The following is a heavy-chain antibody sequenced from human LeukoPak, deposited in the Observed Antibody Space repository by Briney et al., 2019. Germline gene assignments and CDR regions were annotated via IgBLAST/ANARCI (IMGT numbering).Heavy chain of an antibody. CDR2: IYYSGST. D-gene: IGHD3-3*01. CDR3: ARSYEEYYDFWSGYYTGMDFDY. V-gene: IGHV4-31*03. Sequence: SETLSLTCTVSGGSISSGGYYWSWIRQHPGKGLEWIGYIYYSGSTYYNPSLKSRVTISVDTSKNQFSLKLSSVTAADTAVYYCARSYEEYYDFWSGYYTGMDFDYWGQGTLVTVSP. J-gene: IGHJ4*02. CDR1: GGSISSGGYY.